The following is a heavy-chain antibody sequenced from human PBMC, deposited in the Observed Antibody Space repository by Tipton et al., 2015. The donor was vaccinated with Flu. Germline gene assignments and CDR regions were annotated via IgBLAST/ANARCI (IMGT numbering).Heavy chain of an antibody. J-gene: IGHJ1*01. CDR1: GGSISSDSYY. V-gene: IGHV4-61*02. Sequence: LSLTCTVSGGSISSDSYYWSWIRQPAGKGLEWIGRIYTSGSTNYNPSLKSRVTISLDTSRNQFSLKLSSVTAADTAVYYCARYTSSWDPPRDWGQGTLVTVSS. CDR3: ARYTSSWDPPRD. CDR2: IYTSGST. D-gene: IGHD6-13*01.